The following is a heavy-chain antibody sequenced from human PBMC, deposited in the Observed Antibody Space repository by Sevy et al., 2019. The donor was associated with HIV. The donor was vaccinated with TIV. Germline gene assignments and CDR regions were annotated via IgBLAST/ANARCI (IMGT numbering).Heavy chain of an antibody. J-gene: IGHJ4*02. CDR2: INPNSGGT. CDR3: TRGPSGFSGSDLAY. D-gene: IGHD3-22*01. CDR1: GYTFTGYY. Sequence: ASVKVSCKASGYTFTGYYMHWVRQAPGLGLEWMGWINPNSGGTKYAQKFQGRVTMTRDTSISKADMELGRLKSDDKAVYYCTRGPSGFSGSDLAYWGQGTLVTVSS. V-gene: IGHV1-2*02.